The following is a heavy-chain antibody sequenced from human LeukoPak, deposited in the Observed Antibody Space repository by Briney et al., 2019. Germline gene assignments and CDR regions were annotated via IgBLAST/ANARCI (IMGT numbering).Heavy chain of an antibody. V-gene: IGHV3-66*01. CDR2: IYSGGST. Sequence: GGSLRLSCAASGITVSSNYMSWVRQAPGKGLEWVSVIYSGGSTYYADSVKGRFTISRDNSKNTLYLQMNSLRAEDTAVYYCARDPPSGYSYGYFDYWGQGTLVTVSS. J-gene: IGHJ4*02. D-gene: IGHD5-18*01. CDR3: ARDPPSGYSYGYFDY. CDR1: GITVSSNY.